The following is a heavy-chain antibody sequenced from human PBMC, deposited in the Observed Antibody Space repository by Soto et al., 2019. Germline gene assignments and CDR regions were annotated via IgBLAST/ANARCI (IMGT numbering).Heavy chain of an antibody. CDR3: ARKSYYDPYDFDP. V-gene: IGHV4-4*02. Sequence: QVQLQESGPGLVKPSGTLSLTCAVSGGSISTTHWWTWVRQPPGKGLEWIGEIYHSGSTNYNPSLKSRVTIPVDNSKNHCSLKLRSVTAADTAVYYGARKSYYDPYDFDPWGQGTLVTVSS. CDR1: GGSISTTHW. D-gene: IGHD3-22*01. CDR2: IYHSGST. J-gene: IGHJ5*02.